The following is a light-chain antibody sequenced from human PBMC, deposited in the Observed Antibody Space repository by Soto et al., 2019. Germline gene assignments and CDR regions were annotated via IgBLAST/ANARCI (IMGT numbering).Light chain of an antibody. CDR3: SSYTSDFTII. J-gene: IGLJ2*01. CDR1: ISDVGGYQY. CDR2: DVS. V-gene: IGLV2-14*03. Sequence: QSALTQPASVSGSPGQSITISCTGTISDVGGYQYVSWFQQHPGKAPKLMIYDVSDRPSGVSSRFSGSKSGNTASLTISGRQSEDEADYYCSSYTSDFTIIFGGGTKLTVL.